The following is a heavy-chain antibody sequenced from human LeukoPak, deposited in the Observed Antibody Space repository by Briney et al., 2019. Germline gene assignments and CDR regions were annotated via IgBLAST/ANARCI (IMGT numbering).Heavy chain of an antibody. Sequence: PGGSLRLSCAASGFTFSSYGMHWVRQGPGKGLEWVASIRYDGSNNYYADSVKGRFTISRDNSKNALYLQMNSLRPEDTAVYYCAKVLSKGGGYYLTDYWGQGTLVTVSS. J-gene: IGHJ4*02. V-gene: IGHV3-30*02. CDR1: GFTFSSYG. CDR3: AKVLSKGGGYYLTDY. CDR2: IRYDGSNN. D-gene: IGHD3-22*01.